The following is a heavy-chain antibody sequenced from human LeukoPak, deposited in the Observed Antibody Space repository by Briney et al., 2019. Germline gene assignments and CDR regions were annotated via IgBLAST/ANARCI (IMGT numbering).Heavy chain of an antibody. J-gene: IGHJ6*02. V-gene: IGHV3-23*01. Sequence: GGSLRLSCAASGFTFSGHSMTWVRQTPGKGLEWVSVIFGNGVKTYYADSLKGRFAISRDNSKSTLSLQMNSLRADDTAVYYCARVGDWSNYFGMDAWGQGTTVTVSS. CDR2: IFGNGVKT. CDR1: GFTFSGHS. D-gene: IGHD3-16*01. CDR3: ARVGDWSNYFGMDA.